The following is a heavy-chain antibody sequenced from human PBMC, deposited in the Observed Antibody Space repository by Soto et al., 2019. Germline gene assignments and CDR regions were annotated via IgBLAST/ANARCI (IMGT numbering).Heavy chain of an antibody. D-gene: IGHD3-3*01. CDR2: ISAYNGNT. V-gene: IGHV1-18*04. CDR1: GYTFTSYG. CDR3: ASFTYDFWSGPYYYYGMDV. J-gene: IGHJ6*02. Sequence: WASVKVSCKASGYTFTSYGISWVRQAPGQGLEWMGWISAYNGNTNYAQKLQGRVTMTTDTSTSTAYMELRSLRSDDTAVYYCASFTYDFWSGPYYYYGMDVWGQGTTVTVSS.